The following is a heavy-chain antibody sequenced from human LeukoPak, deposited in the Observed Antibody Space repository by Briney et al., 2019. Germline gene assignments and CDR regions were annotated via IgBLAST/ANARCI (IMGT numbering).Heavy chain of an antibody. CDR2: ISSSSSYI. Sequence: GGSLRLSCAASGFTFSSYSMNWVRQAPGKGLEWASSISSSSSYIYYADSVKGRFTISRDNAKNSLYLQMNSLRAEDTAVYYCARESVAGTVSFDIWGQGTMVTVSS. CDR3: ARESVAGTVSFDI. CDR1: GFTFSSYS. D-gene: IGHD6-19*01. J-gene: IGHJ3*02. V-gene: IGHV3-21*01.